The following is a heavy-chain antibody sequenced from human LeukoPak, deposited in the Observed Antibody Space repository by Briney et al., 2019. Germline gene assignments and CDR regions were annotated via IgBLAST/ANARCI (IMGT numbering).Heavy chain of an antibody. J-gene: IGHJ4*02. CDR2: ISDSGNT. D-gene: IGHD2-21*01. V-gene: IGHV3-23*01. CDR1: GFTLSSYA. CDR3: AKAPVTTCRGAYCYPFDY. Sequence: GSLRLSCAASGFTLSSYAMGWVRQAPGKGLEWVSAISDSGNTYHADSVKGRFTISRDSSKNTLFLQMNRLRPEDAAVYYCAKAPVTTCRGAYCYPFDYWGQGTLVTVSS.